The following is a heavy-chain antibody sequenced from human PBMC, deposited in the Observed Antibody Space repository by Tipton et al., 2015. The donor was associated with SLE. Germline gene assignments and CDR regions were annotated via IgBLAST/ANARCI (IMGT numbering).Heavy chain of an antibody. CDR3: ARIRDGDYKPAYYYYGMDV. J-gene: IGHJ6*02. CDR1: GGSISSSSYY. Sequence: TLSLTCTVSGGSISSSSYYWGWIRQPPGKGLEWIGSIYYSGSTYYNPSLKSRVTISVDTSKNQFSLKLSSVTAADTAVYYCARIRDGDYKPAYYYYGMDVWGQGTTVTVSS. D-gene: IGHD4-17*01. CDR2: IYYSGST. V-gene: IGHV4-39*01.